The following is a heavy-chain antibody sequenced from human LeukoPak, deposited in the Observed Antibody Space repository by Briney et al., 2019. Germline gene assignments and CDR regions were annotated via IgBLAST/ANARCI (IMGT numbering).Heavy chain of an antibody. CDR3: ATYCSSTSCPNFDY. CDR2: ISSSGSTI. D-gene: IGHD2-2*01. Sequence: GGSLRLSCAASGFTFSSYEMNWVRQAPGKGLEWVSCISSSGSTIYYADSVKGRFTISRDNAKNSLYLQMNSLRAEDTAVYYCATYCSSTSCPNFDYWGQGTLVTVSS. J-gene: IGHJ4*02. V-gene: IGHV3-48*03. CDR1: GFTFSSYE.